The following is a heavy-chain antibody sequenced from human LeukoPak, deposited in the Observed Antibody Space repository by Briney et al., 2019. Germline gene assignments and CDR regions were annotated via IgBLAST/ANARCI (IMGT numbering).Heavy chain of an antibody. J-gene: IGHJ6*03. CDR3: ARADGDYGAPYYYYMDV. CDR1: GGTFSSYT. Sequence: SVKVSCKASGGTFSSYTISWVRQAPGQGLEWMGRIIPILGIANYAQKFQGRVTITADKSTSTAYMELSSLRSEDTTVYYCARADGDYGAPYYYYMDVWGKGTTVTVSS. D-gene: IGHD4-17*01. CDR2: IIPILGIA. V-gene: IGHV1-69*02.